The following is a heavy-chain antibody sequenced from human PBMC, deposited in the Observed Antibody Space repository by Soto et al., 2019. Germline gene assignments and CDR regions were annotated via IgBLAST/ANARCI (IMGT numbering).Heavy chain of an antibody. CDR3: ARGWVERLPRQPPSDY. CDR2: INEDGRST. V-gene: IGHV3-74*01. J-gene: IGHJ4*02. Sequence: EVQLVESGGGLVQPGGSLSLSCAASGISLSAYWMHWVRQVPGKGLEWIARINEDGRSTSYMDSVKGRFTISRDNARDTLYLQMNSLRLEDTAVYYCARGWVERLPRQPPSDYWGQGTLVTVSS. D-gene: IGHD3-3*01. CDR1: GISLSAYW.